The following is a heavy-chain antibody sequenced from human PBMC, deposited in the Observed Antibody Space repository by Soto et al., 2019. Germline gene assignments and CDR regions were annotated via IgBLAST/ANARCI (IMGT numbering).Heavy chain of an antibody. Sequence: XGSLRLSCAVAGFTLSNYAMHWVRQAPGKGLEYVSGITSDGDSTWHADSVKDRFTISRDNSKNTLFLQMSSLRGEDTAIYYCVKGNQLLRYYFESWGPGTLVTVTS. CDR3: VKGNQLLRYYFES. V-gene: IGHV3-64D*06. D-gene: IGHD2-15*01. CDR2: ITSDGDST. CDR1: GFTLSNYA. J-gene: IGHJ4*03.